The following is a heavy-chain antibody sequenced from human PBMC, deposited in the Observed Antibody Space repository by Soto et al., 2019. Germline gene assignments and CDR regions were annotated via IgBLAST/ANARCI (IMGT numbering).Heavy chain of an antibody. J-gene: IGHJ6*03. V-gene: IGHV1-8*02. CDR2: ISAYNGNT. Sequence: ASVTVSCQASGYTFTSYGISWVRQAPGQGLEWMGWISAYNGNTGYAQKFQGRVTMTRNTSISTAYMELSSLRSEDTAVYYCARVYYYYMDVWGKGTTVTVSS. CDR1: GYTFTSYG. CDR3: ARVYYYYMDV.